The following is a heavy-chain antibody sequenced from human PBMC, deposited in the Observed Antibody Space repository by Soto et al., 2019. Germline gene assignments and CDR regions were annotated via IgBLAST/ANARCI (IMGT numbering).Heavy chain of an antibody. Sequence: PSETLSLTCAVSGCSISSGGYSWSWIRQPPGKGLEWIGYMYHSGSTYYNPSLKSRVTISIDKSKNQFSLKLSSVTAADTAVYYCARDRGYSSGWSDAFDIWGQGTMVTVS. J-gene: IGHJ3*02. CDR3: ARDRGYSSGWSDAFDI. CDR2: MYHSGST. D-gene: IGHD6-19*01. V-gene: IGHV4-30-2*01. CDR1: GCSISSGGYS.